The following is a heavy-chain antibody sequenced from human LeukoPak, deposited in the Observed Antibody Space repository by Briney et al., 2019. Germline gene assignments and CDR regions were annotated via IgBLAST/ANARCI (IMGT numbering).Heavy chain of an antibody. V-gene: IGHV3-23*01. Sequence: GGSLRLSCAAPGFTFSSYAMSWVRQAPGKGLEGVSVISGSDSSTCYTDSVKGRFTISRDNSKNTLYLQMNSLRAEDTAVYYCAKVSWNDGRVYDYWGQGTLVTVSS. CDR2: ISGSDSST. CDR3: AKVSWNDGRVYDY. D-gene: IGHD1-1*01. J-gene: IGHJ4*02. CDR1: GFTFSSYA.